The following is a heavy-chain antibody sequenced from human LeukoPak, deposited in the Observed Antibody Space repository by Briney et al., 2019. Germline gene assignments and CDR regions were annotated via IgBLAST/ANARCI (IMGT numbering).Heavy chain of an antibody. CDR3: RVAGEYYYDSSGYLDDAFDI. D-gene: IGHD3-22*01. CDR1: GYTFTSYD. V-gene: IGHV1-2*02. Sequence: ASVKVSCKASGYTFTSYDINWVRQATGQGLEWMGWINPNSGGTNYAQKFQGRVTMTRDTSISTAYMELSRLRSDDTAVYYCRVAGEYYYDSSGYLDDAFDIWGQGTMVTVSS. CDR2: INPNSGGT. J-gene: IGHJ3*02.